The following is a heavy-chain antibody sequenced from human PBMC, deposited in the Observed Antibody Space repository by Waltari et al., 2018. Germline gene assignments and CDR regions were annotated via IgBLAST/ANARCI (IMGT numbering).Heavy chain of an antibody. Sequence: EVQLVESGGGLVQPGGSLRLSCAASGFTFSSYEMNWVRQAPGKGLEWVSYIRSSGSTIYYADSGKGRFTISRDNAKNSLYLQMNSLRAEDTAVYYCARDRVDYYGMDVWGQGTTVTVSS. CDR1: GFTFSSYE. D-gene: IGHD2-2*01. J-gene: IGHJ6*02. CDR3: ARDRVDYYGMDV. CDR2: IRSSGSTI. V-gene: IGHV3-48*03.